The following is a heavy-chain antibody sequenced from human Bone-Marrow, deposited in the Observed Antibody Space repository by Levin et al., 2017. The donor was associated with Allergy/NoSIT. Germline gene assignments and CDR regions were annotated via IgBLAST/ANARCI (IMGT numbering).Heavy chain of an antibody. V-gene: IGHV4-39*01. CDR3: ARQYAVVATIRWFDP. Sequence: SETLSLTCTVSGGSINSGTYYWGWIRQPPGKGLEWIGSVFHSGSTDYNPSLKSRTTISTDTSKNQFSLRLRSVTAADTAIYYCARQYAVVATIRWFDPWGQGTLVTVSS. CDR2: VFHSGST. CDR1: GGSINSGTYY. D-gene: IGHD5-12*01. J-gene: IGHJ5*02.